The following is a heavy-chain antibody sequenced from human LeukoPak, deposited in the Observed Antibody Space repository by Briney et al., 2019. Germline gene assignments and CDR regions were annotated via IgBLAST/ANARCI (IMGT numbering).Heavy chain of an antibody. CDR3: ARDGGAITMIVVVITGYPDY. CDR1: GFTFSSYA. Sequence: GGSLRLSCAASGFTFSSYAMHWVRQAPGKGLEWVAVISYDGSNKYYADPVKGRFTISRDNSKNTLYLQMNSLRAEDTAVYYCARDGGAITMIVVVITGYPDYWGQGTLVTVSS. V-gene: IGHV3-30-3*01. J-gene: IGHJ4*02. D-gene: IGHD3-22*01. CDR2: ISYDGSNK.